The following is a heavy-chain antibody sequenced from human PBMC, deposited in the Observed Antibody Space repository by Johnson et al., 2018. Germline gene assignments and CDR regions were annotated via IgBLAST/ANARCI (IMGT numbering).Heavy chain of an antibody. D-gene: IGHD5-12*01. V-gene: IGHV1-69*14. CDR1: GGTFSSYA. CDR2: IIPIFGTA. J-gene: IGHJ6*03. Sequence: QVQLVQSGAEVKKPGSSVKVSCKASGGTFSSYAISWVRQAPGHGLEWMGGIIPIFGTANYAQKFQGRVTITADKSPSTAYMELSSLRSEDTLVYYCARHSGYDFDKRYYMDVWGKGTTVTVSS. CDR3: ARHSGYDFDKRYYMDV.